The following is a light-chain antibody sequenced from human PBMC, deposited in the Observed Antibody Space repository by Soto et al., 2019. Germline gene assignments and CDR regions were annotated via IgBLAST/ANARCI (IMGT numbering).Light chain of an antibody. CDR2: EVS. CDR1: SSDVGAYKY. V-gene: IGLV2-8*01. Sequence: QSALTQPPSASGSPGQSVTISCTGTSSDVGAYKYVSWYQQYPGKAPKLMIYEVSKRPSGVPDRFSGSKSGNTASLTVSGLQAEDEADYYCTSYVGSNIWVFGGGTKAIVL. J-gene: IGLJ3*02. CDR3: TSYVGSNIWV.